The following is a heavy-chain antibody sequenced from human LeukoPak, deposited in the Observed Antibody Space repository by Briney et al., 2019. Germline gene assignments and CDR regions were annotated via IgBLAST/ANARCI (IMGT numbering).Heavy chain of an antibody. CDR2: IRSKANSYAT. V-gene: IGHV3-73*01. Sequence: GGSLKLSCAAYGFTFSGSAMHWVRQDSGKGLEWVGRIRSKANSYATAYAASVKGRFTISRDDSKHTAYLQMNSLRTEDTAVYYCTRHYDILTGYYGGAFDIWGQGTMVNVSS. CDR1: GFTFSGSA. D-gene: IGHD3-9*01. J-gene: IGHJ3*02. CDR3: TRHYDILTGYYGGAFDI.